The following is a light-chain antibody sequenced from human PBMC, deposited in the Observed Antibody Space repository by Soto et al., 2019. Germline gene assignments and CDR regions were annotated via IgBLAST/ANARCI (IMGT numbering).Light chain of an antibody. J-gene: IGLJ2*01. CDR2: GNS. V-gene: IGLV1-40*01. Sequence: QSVLTQPPSVSGAPGQRVTISCTGSSSNIGAGYDVHWYQQLPGTAPKLLIYGNSNRPSGVPYRFSGSKSGTSASLAITGRQHEDEEAYYCRSYYSSLSAVVFGGGTKLTVL. CDR1: SSNIGAGYD. CDR3: RSYYSSLSAVV.